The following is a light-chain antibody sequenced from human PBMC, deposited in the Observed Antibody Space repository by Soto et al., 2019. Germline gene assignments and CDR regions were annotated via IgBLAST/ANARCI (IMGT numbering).Light chain of an antibody. J-gene: IGLJ1*01. V-gene: IGLV3-21*02. CDR3: QVCESNSVFV. CDR2: DDA. Sequence: SYELAQRPWGSGVPGQTARITCGGNNIGSQSVHWYQQKPGQAPVLVVYDDADRPSGVPERFSGYKSGNMATLTISRVEAGDEADYYCQVCESNSVFVFGIGTKVTVL. CDR1: NIGSQS.